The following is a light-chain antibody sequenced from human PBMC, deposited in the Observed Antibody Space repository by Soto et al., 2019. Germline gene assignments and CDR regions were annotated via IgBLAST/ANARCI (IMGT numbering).Light chain of an antibody. CDR1: QSVSSSS. V-gene: IGKV3-20*01. Sequence: EKGLTEAPGTLPLSPGERATLYCRASQSVSSSSLAWYQQKPGQAPRLLIYGASSRATGIPDRFSGSESGTDFTLTISRLEPEDFAVYYCQQYANSPPWTFGQGTKVDI. J-gene: IGKJ1*01. CDR3: QQYANSPPWT. CDR2: GAS.